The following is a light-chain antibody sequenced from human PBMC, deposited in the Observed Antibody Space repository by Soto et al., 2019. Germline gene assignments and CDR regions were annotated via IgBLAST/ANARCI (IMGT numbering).Light chain of an antibody. CDR3: QQLNSFPIP. CDR1: QGIANF. CDR2: GAS. Sequence: IQLTQSPSSLSASVGDRVTISCRASQGIANFLAWYQQKPGKAPKLLIYGASTIQSGDPSRFSGSGSGTDFTIIISSLQPEDFATSYCQQLNSFPIPFGPGTKVDIK. J-gene: IGKJ3*01. V-gene: IGKV1-9*01.